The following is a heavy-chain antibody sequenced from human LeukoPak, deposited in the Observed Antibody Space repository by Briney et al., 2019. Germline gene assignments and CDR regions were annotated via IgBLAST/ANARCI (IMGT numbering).Heavy chain of an antibody. J-gene: IGHJ4*02. CDR1: GFTFSADL. V-gene: IGHV3-9*01. Sequence: GGSLRLSCAASGFTFSADLMHWVRQAPGKGLEWVSGISWNSGSIGYADSVKGRFTISRDNAKNSLYLQMNSLRAEDTAVYYCARDFGARGWFDYWGQGTLVTVSS. CDR3: ARDFGARGWFDY. D-gene: IGHD6-19*01. CDR2: ISWNSGSI.